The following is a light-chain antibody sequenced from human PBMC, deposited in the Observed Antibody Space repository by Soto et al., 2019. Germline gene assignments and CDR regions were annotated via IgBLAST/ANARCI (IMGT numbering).Light chain of an antibody. CDR2: GAT. CDR3: QQYGSSGT. Sequence: ETVLTQSPGTLSLSPGERATLSCRASQSVSSSYLAWYQQKAGQAPRLLIYGATNRATVIPDRFSGSGSGTDFTLTISRLEPEDFAVYYCQQYGSSGTFGQGTKVDIK. J-gene: IGKJ1*01. CDR1: QSVSSSY. V-gene: IGKV3-20*01.